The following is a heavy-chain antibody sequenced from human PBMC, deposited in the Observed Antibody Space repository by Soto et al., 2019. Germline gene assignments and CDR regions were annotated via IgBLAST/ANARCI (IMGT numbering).Heavy chain of an antibody. CDR1: GFTFSSYW. V-gene: IGHV3-7*01. J-gene: IGHJ4*02. CDR3: VREDGVVGVSSAFDS. D-gene: IGHD1-26*01. Sequence: LRLSCAASGFTFSSYWMSWVRQAPGRGLEWVANIKQDGSEKYYVDSVKGRFTISRDNAQNSLFLQMSRLGPEDTAIYYCVREDGVVGVSSAFDSWGQGTLVTVSS. CDR2: IKQDGSEK.